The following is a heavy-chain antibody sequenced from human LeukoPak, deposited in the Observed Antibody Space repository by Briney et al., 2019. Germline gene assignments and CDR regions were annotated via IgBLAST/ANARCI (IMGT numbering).Heavy chain of an antibody. CDR1: GGTFSIYA. CDR2: IIPIFGTA. CDR3: AREGNWNDFDY. Sequence: ASVKVSCKASGGTFSIYAISWVRQAPGQGLEWMGGIIPIFGTANYAQKFQGRVTITADESTSTAYMELSSLRSEDTAVYYCAREGNWNDFDYWGQGTLVTVSS. J-gene: IGHJ4*02. V-gene: IGHV1-69*13. D-gene: IGHD1-1*01.